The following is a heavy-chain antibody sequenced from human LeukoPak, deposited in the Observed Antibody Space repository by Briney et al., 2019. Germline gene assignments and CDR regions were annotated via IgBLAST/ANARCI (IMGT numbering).Heavy chain of an antibody. CDR3: ARGNVDIVATVYYYYYMDV. V-gene: IGHV1-18*01. Sequence: ASVKVSCKASGYTFTSYGISWVRQAPGQGLEWMGWISAYNGNTNYAQKLQGRVTMTTDTSTSTAYMELRSLRSDDTAVYYCARGNVDIVATVYYYYYMDVWGKGTTVTVSS. CDR2: ISAYNGNT. J-gene: IGHJ6*03. CDR1: GYTFTSYG. D-gene: IGHD5-12*01.